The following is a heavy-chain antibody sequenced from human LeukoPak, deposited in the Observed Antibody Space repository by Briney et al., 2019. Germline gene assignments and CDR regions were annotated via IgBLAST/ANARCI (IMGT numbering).Heavy chain of an antibody. V-gene: IGHV3-23*01. J-gene: IGHJ1*01. D-gene: IGHD6-13*01. Sequence: GGSLRLSCVASGFTFSTYAMSWVRQAPGKGLEWVSAISGSGGSTYYADSVKGRFTISRDNSKNTLYLQMNSLRAEDTAVHYCAKAAYPRRFIAAAGTLYFQHWGQGTLVTVSS. CDR1: GFTFSTYA. CDR2: ISGSGGST. CDR3: AKAAYPRRFIAAAGTLYFQH.